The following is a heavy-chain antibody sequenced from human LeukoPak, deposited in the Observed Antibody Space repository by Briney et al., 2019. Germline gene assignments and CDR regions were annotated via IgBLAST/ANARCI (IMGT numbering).Heavy chain of an antibody. V-gene: IGHV1-18*01. CDR1: GYTFTSYG. CDR3: ARDERYDSSGYPFDY. Sequence: ASVKVSCKASGYTFTSYGISWVRQAPGQGLEWMGWISAYNGNTNYAQKLQGRVTMTTDTSTSTAYMELRSLRSDDTAVYYCARDERYDSSGYPFDYWGQGTLVTVSS. D-gene: IGHD3-22*01. J-gene: IGHJ4*02. CDR2: ISAYNGNT.